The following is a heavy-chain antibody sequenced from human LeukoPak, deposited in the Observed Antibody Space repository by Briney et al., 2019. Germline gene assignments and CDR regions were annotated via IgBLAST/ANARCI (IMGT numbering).Heavy chain of an antibody. CDR2: MNPNSGNT. V-gene: IGHV1-8*01. D-gene: IGHD2-2*01. Sequence: PAASVKVSCKASGYSFTSYDINWVRQATGQGLECMGWMNPNSGNTGYAQKFQGRVTMTRNTSISTAYMELSSLRSEDTAVYYCARAFEDIVVVPAANDYWGQGTLVTVSS. CDR1: GYSFTSYD. J-gene: IGHJ4*02. CDR3: ARAFEDIVVVPAANDY.